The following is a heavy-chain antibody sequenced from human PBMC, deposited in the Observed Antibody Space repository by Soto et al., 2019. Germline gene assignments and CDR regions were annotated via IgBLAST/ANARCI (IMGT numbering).Heavy chain of an antibody. CDR3: GSALGYASGAAY. J-gene: IGHJ4*02. CDR2: VSGDGSDK. D-gene: IGHD6-19*01. V-gene: IGHV3-74*01. CDR1: GFTLSMYW. Sequence: EVQLEESGGGLVQPGGSLRLSCAASGFTLSMYWMHWVRQVPGKGLLWVSRVSGDGSDKNYADSVKGRFTISRDNAKNTLYLEMNSLGAEDSAVYYCGSALGYASGAAYWGRGTLVTVSS.